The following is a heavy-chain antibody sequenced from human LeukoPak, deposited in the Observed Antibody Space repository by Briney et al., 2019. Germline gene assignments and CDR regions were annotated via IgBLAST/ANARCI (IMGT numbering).Heavy chain of an antibody. CDR3: ARDQAYVDTAMVTDY. J-gene: IGHJ4*02. CDR1: GFTFSSYA. V-gene: IGHV3-64*01. Sequence: GGSLRLSCAASGFTFSSYAMHWVRQAPGKGLEYVSAISSNGGSTYYANSVKGRFTISRDNSKNTLYLQMNSLRAEDTAVYYCARDQAYVDTAMVTDYWGQGTLVTVSS. CDR2: ISSNGGST. D-gene: IGHD5-18*01.